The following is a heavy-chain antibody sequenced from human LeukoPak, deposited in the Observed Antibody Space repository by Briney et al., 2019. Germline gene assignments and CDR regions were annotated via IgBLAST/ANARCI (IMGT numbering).Heavy chain of an antibody. CDR1: GFTFSSYA. CDR3: ASPKGD. D-gene: IGHD3-16*01. V-gene: IGHV3-30*04. CDR2: ISYDGSNK. J-gene: IGHJ4*02. Sequence: PGGSLRLSCAASGFTFSSYAMHWVRQAPDKGLEWVAVISYDGSNKYYADSVKGRFTIPRDNSKNTLYLQMNSLRAEDTAVYYCASPKGDWGQGTLVTVSS.